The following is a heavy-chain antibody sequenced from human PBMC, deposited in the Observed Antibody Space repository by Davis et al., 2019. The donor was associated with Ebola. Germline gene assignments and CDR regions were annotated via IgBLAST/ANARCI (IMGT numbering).Heavy chain of an antibody. V-gene: IGHV1-46*03. D-gene: IGHD3-22*01. CDR3: ARLSNYYYDSSGYPGAFDI. CDR2: INPSGGST. J-gene: IGHJ3*02. Sequence: ASVKVSCKASGYTFTSYYMHWVRQAPGQWLEWMGIINPSGGSTSYAQKFQGRVTMTRDTSTSTVYMELSSLRSEDTAVYYCARLSNYYYDSSGYPGAFDIWGQGTMVTVSS. CDR1: GYTFTSYY.